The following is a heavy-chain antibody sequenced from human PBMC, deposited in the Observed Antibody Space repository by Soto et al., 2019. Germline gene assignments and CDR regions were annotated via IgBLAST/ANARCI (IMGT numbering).Heavy chain of an antibody. CDR2: ISAYNGNT. CDR1: GYTFTSYG. Sequence: ASVKVSCKASGYTFTSYGISWVRQAPGQGLEWMGWISAYNGNTNYAQKLQGRVTMTTDTSTSTACMELRSLRSDDTAVYYCARVTDRTAAGDYWGQGTLVTVSS. J-gene: IGHJ4*02. D-gene: IGHD6-13*01. CDR3: ARVTDRTAAGDY. V-gene: IGHV1-18*01.